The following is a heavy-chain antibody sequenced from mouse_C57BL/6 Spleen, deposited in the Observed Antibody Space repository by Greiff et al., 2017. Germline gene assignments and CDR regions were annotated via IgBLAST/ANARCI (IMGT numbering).Heavy chain of an antibody. D-gene: IGHD1-1*01. CDR2: IHPNSGST. V-gene: IGHV1-64*01. Sequence: VKLQQPGAELVKPGASVKLSCKASGYTFTSYWMHWVKQRPGQGLEWIGMIHPNSGSTNYNEKFKSKATLTVDKSSSTAYMQLSSLTSEDSAVYYCARSWTTVVVPFDYWGQGTTLTVSS. CDR1: GYTFTSYW. CDR3: ARSWTTVVVPFDY. J-gene: IGHJ2*01.